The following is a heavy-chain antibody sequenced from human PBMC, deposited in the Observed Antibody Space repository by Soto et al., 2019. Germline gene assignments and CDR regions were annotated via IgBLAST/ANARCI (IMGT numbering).Heavy chain of an antibody. CDR3: ARRSNFYYGFDS. Sequence: SETLSLTCTVSGGSFNNYYWTWIRQPPGKGLEWIGYIYSSGSAGYNPSLKSRVTMLVDTSKNQFSLKLSSVTAADTAVYYCARRSNFYYGFDSWGRGTMVTVPQ. D-gene: IGHD3-22*01. J-gene: IGHJ4*02. CDR1: GGSFNNYY. CDR2: IYSSGSA. V-gene: IGHV4-59*08.